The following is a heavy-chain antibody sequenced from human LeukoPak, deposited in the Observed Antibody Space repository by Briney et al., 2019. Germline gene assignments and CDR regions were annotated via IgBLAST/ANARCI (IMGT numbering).Heavy chain of an antibody. CDR2: MSPDSGYT. CDR1: GYTFSDYY. CDR3: EIYTGYDSF. V-gene: IGHV1-8*02. D-gene: IGHD5-12*01. Sequence: ASVKVSCKTSGYTFSDYYIHWIRQAPGQGLEWMGWMSPDSGYTGYAQTFQGRVTLTRNTSVSTAFMELSSLRSEDTAVYYCEIYTGYDSFWGQGTLVTVSS. J-gene: IGHJ4*02.